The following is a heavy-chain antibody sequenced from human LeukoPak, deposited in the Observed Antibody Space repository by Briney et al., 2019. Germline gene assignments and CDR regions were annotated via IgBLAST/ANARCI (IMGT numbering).Heavy chain of an antibody. D-gene: IGHD4-4*01. CDR2: ISGSGGST. CDR1: GFTFSSYA. J-gene: IGHJ4*02. CDR3: ARTDYSNYDTPFDY. Sequence: PGGSLRLSCAASGFTFSSYAMSWVRQAPGKGLEWVSAISGSGGSTYYADSVKGRFTISRDNSKNTLYLQMNSLRAEDTAVYYCARTDYSNYDTPFDYWGQGTLVTVSS. V-gene: IGHV3-23*01.